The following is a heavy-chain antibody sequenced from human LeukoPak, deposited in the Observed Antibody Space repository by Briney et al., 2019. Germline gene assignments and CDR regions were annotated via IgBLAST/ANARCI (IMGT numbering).Heavy chain of an antibody. D-gene: IGHD6-13*01. CDR1: GYTFTSYD. CDR3: ARASFIAAAGYFY. V-gene: IGHV1-8*01. CDR2: MNPNSGNT. Sequence: ASVKVSCKASGYTFTSYDINWVRQPTGQGLEWMGWMNPNSGNTGHAQKFQGRVTMTRNTSISTAYMELSSLRSEATAVYYCARASFIAAAGYFYWGQGTLVTVSS. J-gene: IGHJ4*02.